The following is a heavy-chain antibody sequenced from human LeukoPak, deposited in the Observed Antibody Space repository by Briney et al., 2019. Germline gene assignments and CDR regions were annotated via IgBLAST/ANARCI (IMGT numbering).Heavy chain of an antibody. CDR3: ATFSHYRVYRYFDY. V-gene: IGHV4-61*02. CDR1: GGSISSGSYY. J-gene: IGHJ4*02. Sequence: SQTLSLTCTVSGGSISSGSYYWSWIRQPAGKGLEWIGRIHTGGSTNYNPSLKSRVTIAMDTSKNQFSLKLSSVTAADTAVYYCATFSHYRVYRYFDYWGQGTLVTVSS. CDR2: IHTGGST. D-gene: IGHD4/OR15-4a*01.